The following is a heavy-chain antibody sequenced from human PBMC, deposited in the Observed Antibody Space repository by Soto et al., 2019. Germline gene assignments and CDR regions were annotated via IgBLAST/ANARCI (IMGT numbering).Heavy chain of an antibody. CDR1: GYTFTSYD. J-gene: IGHJ5*02. CDR3: ARDSDVGIAAPVGWFDP. Sequence: GASVKVSCKASGYTFTSYDINWVRQATGQGLEWMGWMNPNSGNTGYAQKFQGRVTMTRNTSISTAYMELSSLRSEDTAVYDCARDSDVGIAAPVGWFDPWGQGTRVTVSA. V-gene: IGHV1-8*01. D-gene: IGHD6-6*01. CDR2: MNPNSGNT.